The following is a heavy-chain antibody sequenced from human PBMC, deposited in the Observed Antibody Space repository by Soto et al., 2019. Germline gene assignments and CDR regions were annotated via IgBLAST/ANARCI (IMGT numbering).Heavy chain of an antibody. CDR3: ARYGDPEAFDV. D-gene: IGHD2-21*02. J-gene: IGHJ3*01. CDR2: IRVKNGQS. V-gene: IGHV1-18*01. CDR1: GYTFRTYG. Sequence: QVQLVQSGPEVRKPGDSVKVSCKASGYTFRTYGITWVRQAPGKGLEWMGWIRVKNGQSNFAQKFQGSLSMTTDTSTTTAYMELRSLRSDDTAVYYCARYGDPEAFDVWGQGTLVTVSS.